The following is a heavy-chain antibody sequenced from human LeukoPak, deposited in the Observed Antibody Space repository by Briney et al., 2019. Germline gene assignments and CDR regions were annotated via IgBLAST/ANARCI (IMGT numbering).Heavy chain of an antibody. Sequence: KAGGSLRLSCAASGFTFSSYNMNWVRQAPGKGLEWVSSISSSSSYIYYADSVKGRFTISRDNAKNSLYLQMNSLRAEDTAVYYCARGPIEQQLDYWGQGTLVTVSS. CDR1: GFTFSSYN. J-gene: IGHJ4*02. CDR3: ARGPIEQQLDY. CDR2: ISSSSSYI. D-gene: IGHD6-13*01. V-gene: IGHV3-21*01.